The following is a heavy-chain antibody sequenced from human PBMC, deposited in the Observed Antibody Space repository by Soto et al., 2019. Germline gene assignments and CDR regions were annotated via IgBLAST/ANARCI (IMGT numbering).Heavy chain of an antibody. D-gene: IGHD3-10*02. V-gene: IGHV3-30-3*01. CDR1: GFTFSSYA. CDR2: ISYDGSNK. CDR3: ARDRSMFRGTHYYGMDV. J-gene: IGHJ6*02. Sequence: LRLSCAASGFTFSSYAMHWVRQAPGKGLEWVAVISYDGSNKYYADSVKGRFTISRDNSKNTLYLQMNSLRAEDTAVYYCARDRSMFRGTHYYGMDVWGQGTTVTVSS.